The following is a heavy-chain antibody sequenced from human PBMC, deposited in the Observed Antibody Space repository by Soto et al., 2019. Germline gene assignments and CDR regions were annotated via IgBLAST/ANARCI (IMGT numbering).Heavy chain of an antibody. J-gene: IGHJ4*02. Sequence: QVQLRESGPGLVKPSETLSLTCTVSGGSISSYHWTWIRQPPGKGLAWIGYVYYTGSSNYNPTLKSRVTRSSDTSHNQVPLNVNSVTPADRAVYYCAGATYLYCGSWSYLDYFDFWGQGTLVTVSS. CDR2: VYYTGSS. V-gene: IGHV4-59*01. CDR3: AGATYLYCGSWSYLDYFDF. CDR1: GGSISSYH. D-gene: IGHD3-10*01.